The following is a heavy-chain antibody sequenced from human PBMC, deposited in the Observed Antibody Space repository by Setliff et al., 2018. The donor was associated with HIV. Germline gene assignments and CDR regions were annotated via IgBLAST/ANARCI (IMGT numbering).Heavy chain of an antibody. Sequence: PGGSLRLSCAASGFTFTSYWMIWVRQAPGKGPEWVANINQDGSEKNYVDSVKGRFTISRDNAKNSLYPQMDSLRVEDTTVYYCTRKLAPGHGMDVWGQGTTVTVSS. D-gene: IGHD3-3*02. CDR1: GFTFTSYW. CDR2: INQDGSEK. CDR3: TRKLAPGHGMDV. V-gene: IGHV3-7*01. J-gene: IGHJ6*02.